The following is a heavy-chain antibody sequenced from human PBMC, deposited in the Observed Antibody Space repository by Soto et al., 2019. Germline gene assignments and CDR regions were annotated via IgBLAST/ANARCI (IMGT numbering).Heavy chain of an antibody. V-gene: IGHV1-69*01. D-gene: IGHD3-16*01. Sequence: QVQLVQSGAEVKKPGSSVKVSCKASGGTFSSFAISWVRQAPGQGLEWMGGIIPIFGTANYAQRFQGRVTITADESTRTANMELSSLRSEDTAVYYCERGKPPGSIPFGAFDNWGQGTMVTVSS. J-gene: IGHJ3*02. CDR2: IIPIFGTA. CDR3: ERGKPPGSIPFGAFDN. CDR1: GGTFSSFA.